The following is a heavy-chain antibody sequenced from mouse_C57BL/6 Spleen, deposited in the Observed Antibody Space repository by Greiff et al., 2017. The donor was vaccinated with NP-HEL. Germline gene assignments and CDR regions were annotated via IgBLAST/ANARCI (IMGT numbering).Heavy chain of an antibody. CDR2: IDPEDGET. V-gene: IGHV14-2*01. CDR1: GFNFNDYY. J-gene: IGHJ2*01. D-gene: IGHD2-9*01. Sequence: EVQLQQSGAELVKPGASVKLSCTASGFNFNDYYMHWVKQRPEQGLEWIGRIDPEDGETKYAPKFKGKATLTADTSSNTAYLQLSSLTSEDTAVDYCASSYCGYDGLEYWGQGTTLTVSS. CDR3: ASSYCGYDGLEY.